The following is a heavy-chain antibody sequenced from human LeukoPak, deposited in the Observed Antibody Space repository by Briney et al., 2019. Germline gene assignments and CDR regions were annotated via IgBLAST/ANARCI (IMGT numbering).Heavy chain of an antibody. CDR2: INPNSGGT. J-gene: IGHJ4*02. CDR1: GYTFTGYY. V-gene: IGHV1-2*02. CDR3: ARDHRPYCSSTSCYPDY. Sequence: GASVKVSCKASGYTFTGYYMHWVRQASGQGLEWMGWINPNSGGTNYAQKFQGRVTMTRDTSISTAYMELSRLRSDDTAVYYCARDHRPYCSSTSCYPDYWGQGTLVTVSS. D-gene: IGHD2-2*01.